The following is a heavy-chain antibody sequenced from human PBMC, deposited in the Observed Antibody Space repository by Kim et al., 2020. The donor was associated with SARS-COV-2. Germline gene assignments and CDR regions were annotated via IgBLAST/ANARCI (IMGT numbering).Heavy chain of an antibody. V-gene: IGHV3-30*18. CDR1: GFTFSSYG. CDR2: ISYDGSNK. Sequence: GGSLRLSCAASGFTFSSYGMHWVRQAPGKGLEWVAVISYDGSNKYYADSVKGRFTISRDNSKNTLYLQMNSLRAEDTAVYYCAKVRGEWLTTPWAEYYYG. J-gene: IGHJ6*01. CDR3: AKVRGEWLTTPWAEYYYG. D-gene: IGHD3-3*01.